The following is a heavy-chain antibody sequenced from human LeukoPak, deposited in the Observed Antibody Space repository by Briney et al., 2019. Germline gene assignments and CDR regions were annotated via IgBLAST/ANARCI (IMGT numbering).Heavy chain of an antibody. CDR1: GFTFRNYA. V-gene: IGHV3-23*01. Sequence: PGGSLRLSCAASGFTFRNYAMSWVRQAPGKGLEWVSTISGSGGSTYYADSVKGRFTISRDNSKNTLYLQVNSLRDEDTAVYYCASGRGIENSSPLDYWGQGTLVTVSS. CDR2: ISGSGGST. J-gene: IGHJ4*02. CDR3: ASGRGIENSSPLDY. D-gene: IGHD6-6*01.